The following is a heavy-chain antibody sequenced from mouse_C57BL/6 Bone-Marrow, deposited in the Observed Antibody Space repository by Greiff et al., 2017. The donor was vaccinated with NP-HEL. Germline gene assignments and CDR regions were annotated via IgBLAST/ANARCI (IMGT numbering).Heavy chain of an antibody. Sequence: QVQLQQPGAELVRPGSSVKLSCKASGYTFTSYWIHWVKQRPIQGLEWIGNIDPSDSETHYNQKFKDKATLTVDKSSSTAYMQLSSLTSEDSAVYYCAREDYYGSSSYYFDYWGQGTTLTVSS. V-gene: IGHV1-52*01. J-gene: IGHJ2*01. CDR1: GYTFTSYW. CDR2: IDPSDSET. D-gene: IGHD1-1*01. CDR3: AREDYYGSSSYYFDY.